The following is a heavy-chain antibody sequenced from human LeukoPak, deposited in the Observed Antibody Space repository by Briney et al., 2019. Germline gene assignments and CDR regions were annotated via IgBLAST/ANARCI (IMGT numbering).Heavy chain of an antibody. J-gene: IGHJ4*02. D-gene: IGHD3-22*01. CDR3: ARDSYNYDSSGLHSFDY. Sequence: GGSLRLSCAASGFTFSSYAMSWVRQAPGKGLEWVSAISGSGGSTYYADSVKGRFTISRDNSKNTLYLQMNSLRAEDTAVYFCARDSYNYDSSGLHSFDYWGQGTLVTVSS. V-gene: IGHV3-23*01. CDR1: GFTFSSYA. CDR2: ISGSGGST.